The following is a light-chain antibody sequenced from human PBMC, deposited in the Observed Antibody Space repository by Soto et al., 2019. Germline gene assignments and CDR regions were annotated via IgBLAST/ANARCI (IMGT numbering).Light chain of an antibody. CDR2: LGS. CDR3: MQALQSPRT. J-gene: IGKJ1*01. Sequence: DIVLTQSPLSLPVTPGEPASISCRSSLSLLHSNGYNYLDWYLQKPGQSPQLLIYLGSNRSSGVPDRFSGSGSGTDLTLKISRVEAEDVGVYYCMQALQSPRTFGQGTKVEFK. CDR1: LSLLHSNGYNY. V-gene: IGKV2-28*01.